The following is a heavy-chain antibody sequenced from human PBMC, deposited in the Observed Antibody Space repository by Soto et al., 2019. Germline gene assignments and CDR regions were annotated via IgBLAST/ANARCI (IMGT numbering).Heavy chain of an antibody. CDR2: IIPMFGIT. J-gene: IGHJ4*02. Sequence: QVQLVQSGADVKKPGSSVKVSCKASGATFSSSTFTWVRQAPGQGLEWMGRIIPMFGITNSAQKFQGRLAMTADESTNTVFTDMSSLRSDDTAISYSATGALTFGGVLNAWGQGTLVTVPS. D-gene: IGHD3-16*01. CDR3: ATGALTFGGVLNA. CDR1: GATFSSST. V-gene: IGHV1-69*02.